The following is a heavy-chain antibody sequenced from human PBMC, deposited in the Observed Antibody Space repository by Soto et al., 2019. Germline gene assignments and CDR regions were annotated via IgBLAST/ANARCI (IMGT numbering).Heavy chain of an antibody. Sequence: SGPTLVNPTQTLTLTCTFSGFSLSTSGVGVGWIRQPPGKALEWLALIYWDDDKRYSPSLKSRLTITKDTSKNQVVLTMTNMDPVDTATYYCAHIGCIGGSCYGAAHFVDWGQGTLVTVSS. CDR3: AHIGCIGGSCYGAAHFVD. V-gene: IGHV2-5*02. J-gene: IGHJ4*02. CDR2: IYWDDDK. CDR1: GFSLSTSGVG. D-gene: IGHD2-15*01.